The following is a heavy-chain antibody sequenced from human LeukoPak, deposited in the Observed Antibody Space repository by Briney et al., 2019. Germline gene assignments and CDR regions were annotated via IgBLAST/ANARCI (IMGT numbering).Heavy chain of an antibody. V-gene: IGHV1-69*13. CDR1: GGTFSSYA. J-gene: IGHJ5*02. Sequence: ASVKVSCKASGGTFSSYATSWVRQAPGQGLEWMGGIIPIFGTANYAQKFQGRVTITADESTSTAYMELSSLRSEDTAVYYCARSWHCSSTSCYSDWFDPWGQGTLVTVSS. CDR2: IIPIFGTA. D-gene: IGHD2-2*01. CDR3: ARSWHCSSTSCYSDWFDP.